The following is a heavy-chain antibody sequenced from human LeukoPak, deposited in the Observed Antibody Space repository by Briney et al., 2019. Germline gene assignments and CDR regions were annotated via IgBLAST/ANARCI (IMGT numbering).Heavy chain of an antibody. CDR1: GGSISSYY. Sequence: PETLSLTCTVSGGSISSYYWSWIRQPAGKGLEWIGRIYTSGSTNYNPSLKSRVTMSVDTSKNQFSLKLSSVTAADTAVYYCARGLRAGRLFSPLYYFDYWGQGTLVTVSS. D-gene: IGHD2-15*01. CDR3: ARGLRAGRLFSPLYYFDY. V-gene: IGHV4-4*07. J-gene: IGHJ4*02. CDR2: IYTSGST.